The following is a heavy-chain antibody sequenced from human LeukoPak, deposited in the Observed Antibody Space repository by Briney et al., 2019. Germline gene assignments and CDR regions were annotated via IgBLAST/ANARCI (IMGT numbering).Heavy chain of an antibody. V-gene: IGHV3-23*01. Sequence: GGSLRLSCAASGFTFSSYAMSWVRQAPGKGLEWVSAISGSGGSTYYADPVKGRFTISRDNSKNTLYLQMNSLRAEDTAVYYCAKDIAVAGYYFDYWGQGTLVTVSS. CDR3: AKDIAVAGYYFDY. D-gene: IGHD6-19*01. CDR2: ISGSGGST. J-gene: IGHJ4*02. CDR1: GFTFSSYA.